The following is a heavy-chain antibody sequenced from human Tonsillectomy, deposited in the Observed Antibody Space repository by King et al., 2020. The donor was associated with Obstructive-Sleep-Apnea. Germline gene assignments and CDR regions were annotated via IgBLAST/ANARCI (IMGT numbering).Heavy chain of an antibody. CDR3: AREPAYLFKGNGYFDY. CDR2: IYSGGSA. J-gene: IGHJ4*02. CDR1: GFTVSSNY. V-gene: IGHV3-66*01. D-gene: IGHD2-21*01. Sequence: QLVQSGGGLVQPGGSLRLSCTVSGFTVSSNYLSWVRQAPGKGLERVSVIYSGGSAYCADSVKGRFSISRDSSKTTLYLQMNGLRAEDTAVYYCAREPAYLFKGNGYFDYWGQGTLVTVSS.